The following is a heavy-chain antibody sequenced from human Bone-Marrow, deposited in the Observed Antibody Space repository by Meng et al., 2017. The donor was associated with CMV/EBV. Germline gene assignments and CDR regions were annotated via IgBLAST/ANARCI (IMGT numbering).Heavy chain of an antibody. J-gene: IGHJ4*02. Sequence: GESLKISCAASGSTFSSYWMSWVRQAPGKGLEWVANIKQDGSEKYYVDSVKGRFTISRDNAKNSLYLQMNSLRAEDTAVYYCARSGGYSSSWYFDYWGQGTLVTVSS. D-gene: IGHD6-13*01. V-gene: IGHV3-7*01. CDR2: IKQDGSEK. CDR1: GSTFSSYW. CDR3: ARSGGYSSSWYFDY.